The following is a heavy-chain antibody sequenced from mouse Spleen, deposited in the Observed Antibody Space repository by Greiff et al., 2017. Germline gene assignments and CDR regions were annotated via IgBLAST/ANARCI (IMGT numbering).Heavy chain of an antibody. CDR1: GYTFTSYW. Sequence: VQLQQPGTGLVKPGASVKLSCKASGYTFTSYWMHWVQQTPGQGLEWIGNINPSNGGTNYNETFKSKATLTIDKSSSTGYMQLSSLTSEDSAVYYCAREEDGYYGAWFGYWGQGTLVTVSA. CDR2: INPSNGGT. V-gene: IGHV1-53*01. J-gene: IGHJ3*01. CDR3: AREEDGYYGAWFGY. D-gene: IGHD2-3*01.